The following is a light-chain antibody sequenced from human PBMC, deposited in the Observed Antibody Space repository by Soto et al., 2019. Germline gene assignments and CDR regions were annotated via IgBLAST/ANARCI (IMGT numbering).Light chain of an antibody. Sequence: DIQMTQSPSSLSASVGDRVTITCRASQSISSYLNWYQQKPGKAPKLLIYAASSLQSVVPSRFSGSGSGTDFTLTISSLQPEDFATYYCQQRYSTPPTFGGGTKVEIK. CDR2: AAS. J-gene: IGKJ4*01. CDR1: QSISSY. V-gene: IGKV1-39*01. CDR3: QQRYSTPPT.